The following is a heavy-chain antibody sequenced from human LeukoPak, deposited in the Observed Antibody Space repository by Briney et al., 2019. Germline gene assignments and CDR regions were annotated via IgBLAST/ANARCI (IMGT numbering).Heavy chain of an antibody. Sequence: SETLSLTCTVSGGSISSYYWSWTRQPPGKGLEWIGYIYYSGSTNYNPSLKSRVTISVDTSKNQFSLKLRSVTTADTAVYYCARALLRPWFDPWGQGTLVTVSS. J-gene: IGHJ5*02. CDR1: GGSISSYY. V-gene: IGHV4-59*01. CDR3: ARALLRPWFDP. CDR2: IYYSGST. D-gene: IGHD3-16*01.